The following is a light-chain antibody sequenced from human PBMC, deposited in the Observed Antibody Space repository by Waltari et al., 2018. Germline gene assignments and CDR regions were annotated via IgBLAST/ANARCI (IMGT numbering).Light chain of an antibody. V-gene: IGKV2-30*01. J-gene: IGKJ2*01. Sequence: DIGLNKSQRFLPVTLGQPASMSCRSSQSPVDSEGKAYLNWFHQRPGRPPRRLIYKISRRESGVPDRFSGSGSCTYFTLKISRVEAEDVGVYYCRQGSHWPRTFGQGTKLEI. CDR1: QSPVDSEGKAY. CDR3: RQGSHWPRT. CDR2: KIS.